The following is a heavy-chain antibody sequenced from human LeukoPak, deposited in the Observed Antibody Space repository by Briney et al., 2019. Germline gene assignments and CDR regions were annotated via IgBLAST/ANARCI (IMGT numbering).Heavy chain of an antibody. CDR1: GDSVSSNSAA. D-gene: IGHD3-22*01. J-gene: IGHJ5*02. CDR3: ARASYYDSSDVRFDP. CDR2: KYYRSKWYN. Sequence: SQTLSLTCAITGDSVSSNSAAWNWIRQSPPRGLEWLGRKYYRSKWYNDCAVYVKSRISINSDTSENQFSLQLSSVSPEDTAVYYGARASYYDSSDVRFDPWGQGTLVTVSS. V-gene: IGHV6-1*01.